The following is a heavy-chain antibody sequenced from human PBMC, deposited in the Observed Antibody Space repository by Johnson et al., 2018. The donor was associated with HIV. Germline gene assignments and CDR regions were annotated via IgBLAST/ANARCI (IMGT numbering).Heavy chain of an antibody. Sequence: QVQLAESGGGVVQPGRSLRLSCVVSGFTFSSYAMHWVRQAPGKGLEWVTVISYDGSNKYYADSVKGRFTISRDNSKNTLYLQMNSLRAEDTAVYYCARDRGFGVVLINAFDLWGQGTMVTVSS. D-gene: IGHD3-3*01. J-gene: IGHJ3*01. CDR2: ISYDGSNK. CDR3: ARDRGFGVVLINAFDL. V-gene: IGHV3-30-3*01. CDR1: GFTFSSYA.